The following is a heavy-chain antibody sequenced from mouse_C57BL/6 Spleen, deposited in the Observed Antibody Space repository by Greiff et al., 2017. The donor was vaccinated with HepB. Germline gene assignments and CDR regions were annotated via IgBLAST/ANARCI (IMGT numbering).Heavy chain of an antibody. CDR1: GYTFTDYN. CDR3: ARWGSSFVFFDY. Sequence: EVQLQQSGPELVKPGASVKIPCKASGYTFTDYNMDWVKQSHGKSLEWIGDINPNNGGTIYNQKFKAKATLTVDKSSSTAYMELRSLTSEDTAVYYCARWGSSFVFFDYWGQGTTLTGSS. CDR2: INPNNGGT. J-gene: IGHJ2*01. V-gene: IGHV1-18*01. D-gene: IGHD1-1*01.